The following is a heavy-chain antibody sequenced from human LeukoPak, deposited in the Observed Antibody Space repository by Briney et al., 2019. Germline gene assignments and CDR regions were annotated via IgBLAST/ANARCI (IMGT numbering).Heavy chain of an antibody. CDR3: TRDGGVAVTPLDFDF. D-gene: IGHD6-19*01. CDR1: GGSVSSGNYY. V-gene: IGHV4-61*01. J-gene: IGHJ4*02. Sequence: SETLSLTCTVSGGSVSSGNYYWSWIRQSPGKGLEWIGYISYSGSTDYNPSLKSRVTLSVDTSKNQISLRLSSVTAADTAVYYCTRDGGVAVTPLDFDFWGQGTLVTVSS. CDR2: ISYSGST.